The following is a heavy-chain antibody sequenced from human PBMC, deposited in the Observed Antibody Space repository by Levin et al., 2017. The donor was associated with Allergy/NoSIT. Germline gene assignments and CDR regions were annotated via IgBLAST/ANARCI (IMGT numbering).Heavy chain of an antibody. CDR2: IIPIFGTA. Sequence: KHGESLKISCKASGGTFSSYAISWVRQAPGQGLEWMGGIIPIFGTANYAQKFQGRVTITADKSTSTAYMELSSLRSEDTAVYYCARDRAAAGTYLDYWGQGTLVTVSS. J-gene: IGHJ4*02. D-gene: IGHD6-13*01. CDR3: ARDRAAAGTYLDY. V-gene: IGHV1-69*06. CDR1: GGTFSSYA.